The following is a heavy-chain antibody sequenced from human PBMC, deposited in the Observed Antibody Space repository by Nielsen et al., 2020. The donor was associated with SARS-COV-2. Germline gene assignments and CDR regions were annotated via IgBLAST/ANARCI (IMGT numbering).Heavy chain of an antibody. V-gene: IGHV4-31*03. D-gene: IGHD4-17*01. CDR3: ARDYFGDYLDAFDI. J-gene: IGHJ3*02. Sequence: SETLSLTCTVSGGSISSGGYYWSWIRQHPGKGLEWIGYIYYSGSTYYNPSLKSRVTISEDTSKNQFSLQLHSVTAADTAIYYCARDYFGDYLDAFDIWGQGTAVTVSS. CDR2: IYYSGST. CDR1: GGSISSGGYY.